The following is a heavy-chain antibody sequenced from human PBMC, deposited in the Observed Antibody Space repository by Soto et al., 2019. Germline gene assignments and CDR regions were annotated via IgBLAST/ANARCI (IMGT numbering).Heavy chain of an antibody. CDR2: ISSSSSYI. V-gene: IGHV3-21*01. CDR1: GFTLSSYI. CDR3: AEVLDYDYVWGSYPLNRFDP. D-gene: IGHD3-16*02. Sequence: GGSLRLSCAASGFTLSSYIMNCVRQAPGKGLEWVSSISSSSSYIYYADSVKRRFTISRENAKNSLYLQMNSLRAEDTAVYYCAEVLDYDYVWGSYPLNRFDP. J-gene: IGHJ5*02.